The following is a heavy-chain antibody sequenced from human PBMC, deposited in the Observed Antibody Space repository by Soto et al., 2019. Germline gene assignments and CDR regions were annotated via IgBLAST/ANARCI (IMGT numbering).Heavy chain of an antibody. D-gene: IGHD6-19*01. V-gene: IGHV4-39*01. Sequence: SETLSLTCTVSGGSISTSSSYWGWIRQPPGKGLEWIGSMYYSGSTHYNPSLKSRIIMSGDTSKNQFSLKLSSVTAADTAVYYCASGRGQWLVLRGGFDYWGQGTLVTVSS. J-gene: IGHJ4*02. CDR2: MYYSGST. CDR3: ASGRGQWLVLRGGFDY. CDR1: GGSISTSSSY.